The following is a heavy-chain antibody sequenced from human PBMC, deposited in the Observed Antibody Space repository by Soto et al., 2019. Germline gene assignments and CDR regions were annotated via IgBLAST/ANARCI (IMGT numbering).Heavy chain of an antibody. CDR3: ARDGYGSGRYSIDY. D-gene: IGHD3-10*01. J-gene: IGHJ4*02. CDR1: GFTFSSYG. V-gene: IGHV3-33*01. Sequence: QVQLVESGGGVVQPGRSLRLSCAASGFTFSSYGMHWVRQAPGKGLEWVAVIWYDGSNKYYADSVKGRFTISRDNSKNTLYLQMNSLRAEDTAVYYCARDGYGSGRYSIDYGGQGTLVTVSS. CDR2: IWYDGSNK.